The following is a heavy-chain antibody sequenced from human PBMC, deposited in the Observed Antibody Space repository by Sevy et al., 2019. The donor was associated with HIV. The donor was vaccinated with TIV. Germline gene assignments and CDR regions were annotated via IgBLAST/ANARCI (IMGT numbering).Heavy chain of an antibody. CDR3: ARVSVTMVRGVIISGSSDAFDI. Sequence: ASVKVSCKASGYTFTGYYMHWVRQAPGQGLEWMGRLNPNRGGTNYAQKFQGRVTMTRETSISTAYMELSRLRSDDTAVYYCARVSVTMVRGVIISGSSDAFDIWGQRTMVTVSS. V-gene: IGHV1-2*06. CDR2: LNPNRGGT. D-gene: IGHD3-10*01. CDR1: GYTFTGYY. J-gene: IGHJ3*02.